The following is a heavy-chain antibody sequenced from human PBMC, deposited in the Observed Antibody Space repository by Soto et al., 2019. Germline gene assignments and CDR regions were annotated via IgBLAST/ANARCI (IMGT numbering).Heavy chain of an antibody. J-gene: IGHJ6*02. Sequence: GGTNYAQKFQGWVTMTRDTSISTAYMELSRLRSDDTAVYYCARDFLRGDAEIYYYGMDVWGQGTTVTVSS. CDR2: GGT. D-gene: IGHD4-17*01. CDR3: ARDFLRGDAEIYYYGMDV. V-gene: IGHV1-2*04.